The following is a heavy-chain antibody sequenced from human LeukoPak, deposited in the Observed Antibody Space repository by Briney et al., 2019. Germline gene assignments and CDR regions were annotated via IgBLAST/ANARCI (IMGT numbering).Heavy chain of an antibody. Sequence: SETLSLTCTVSGGSISSYYWSWIRQPPGKGLEWLGYIYYSGSTNYNPSLKSRVTISVDTSKKQFSLKLSSVTAADMAVYYCARGVLLWFGELYAFDIWGQGTMVTVSS. D-gene: IGHD3-10*01. CDR2: IYYSGST. CDR3: ARGVLLWFGELYAFDI. J-gene: IGHJ3*02. V-gene: IGHV4-59*01. CDR1: GGSISSYY.